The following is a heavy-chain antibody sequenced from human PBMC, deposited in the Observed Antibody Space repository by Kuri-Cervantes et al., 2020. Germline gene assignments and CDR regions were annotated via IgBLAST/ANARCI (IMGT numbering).Heavy chain of an antibody. J-gene: IGHJ4*02. D-gene: IGHD3-10*01. CDR3: RGRFYYGPGIHALLLGDY. V-gene: IGHV4-31*09. CDR1: GGSISSGGYY. CDR2: IYYSGST. Sequence: SCTVSGGSISSGGYYWSWIRQHPGKGLEWIGYIYYSGSTYYNPSLKSRVTISTDMSKNQFSLKLSAVTAADTAMYYCRGRFYYGPGIHALLLGDYWGRGTLVTVSS.